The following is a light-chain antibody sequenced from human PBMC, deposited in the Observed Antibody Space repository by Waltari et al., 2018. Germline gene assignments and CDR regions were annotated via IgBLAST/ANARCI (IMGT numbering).Light chain of an antibody. CDR3: ISYTTRRLWV. V-gene: IGLV2-14*03. J-gene: IGLJ3*02. CDR1: SSDVGYYNY. CDR2: DFT. Sequence: QSALTQPASVSGSPGQSISISCTGTSSDVGYYNYVSWYQPPPGQAPKLMIYDFTKRPSWVSSRFSGSKSGNTASLTISGLQAEDEADYYCISYTTRRLWVFGGGTQLTVL.